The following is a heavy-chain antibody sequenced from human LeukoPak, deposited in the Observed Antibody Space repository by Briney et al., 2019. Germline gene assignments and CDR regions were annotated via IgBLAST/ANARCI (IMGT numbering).Heavy chain of an antibody. CDR1: GFTFSSYA. J-gene: IGHJ5*02. CDR2: ISGSGGST. CDR3: AKDLLRITMVRGVT. V-gene: IGHV3-23*01. D-gene: IGHD3-10*01. Sequence: PGGSLRLSCAASGFTFSSYAMSWVRQAPGRGLEWVSAISGSGGSTYYADSVKGRFTISRDNSKNTLYLQMNSLRAEDTAVYYCAKDLLRITMVRGVTWGQGTLVTVSS.